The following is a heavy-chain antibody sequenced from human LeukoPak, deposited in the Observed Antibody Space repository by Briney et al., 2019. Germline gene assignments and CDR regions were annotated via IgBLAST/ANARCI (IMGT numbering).Heavy chain of an antibody. J-gene: IGHJ4*02. D-gene: IGHD3-10*01. Sequence: GGSLRLSCAASGFTFDDYAMHWVRQAPGKGLEWVSGINWNSGSIDYADSVKGRFTMSRDNAKNSLYLQMNSLRAEDTAMYYCAKDGSTSGLQRHFHYWGQGTLVTVSS. V-gene: IGHV3-9*01. CDR3: AKDGSTSGLQRHFHY. CDR2: INWNSGSI. CDR1: GFTFDDYA.